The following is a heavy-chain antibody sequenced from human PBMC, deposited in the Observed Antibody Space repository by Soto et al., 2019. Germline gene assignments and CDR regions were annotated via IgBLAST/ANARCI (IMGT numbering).Heavy chain of an antibody. D-gene: IGHD2-2*01. Sequence: QVQLVESGGRAVQPGRSLRLACATSGFTFRNFGMQWVRQAPGKGLEWVAVIWSDVNKTFYRNSVKGRFTISRDNAENTLLLQMNSLRVYDTALYYCARSQYCSSASCFAFDYWGRGTLVTVSS. CDR2: IWSDVNKT. J-gene: IGHJ4*02. CDR3: ARSQYCSSASCFAFDY. V-gene: IGHV3-33*01. CDR1: GFTFRNFG.